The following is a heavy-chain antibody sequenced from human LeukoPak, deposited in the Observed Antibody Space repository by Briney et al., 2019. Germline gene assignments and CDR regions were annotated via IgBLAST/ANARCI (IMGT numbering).Heavy chain of an antibody. V-gene: IGHV3-23*01. D-gene: IGHD4/OR15-4a*01. CDR3: ARDPGAFPYFFDC. CDR1: GFTFSSYD. Sequence: PGGSLRLSCAASGFTFSSYDMSWVRQAPGKGLEWVSTISGSGGSTHYADSVKGRFTISRDNSKNTLYLQMNSLRVEDTAVYFCARDPGAFPYFFDCWGQGTLVTVSS. J-gene: IGHJ4*02. CDR2: ISGSGGST.